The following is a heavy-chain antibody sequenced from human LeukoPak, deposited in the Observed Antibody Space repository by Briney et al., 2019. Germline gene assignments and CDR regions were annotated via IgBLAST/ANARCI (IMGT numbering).Heavy chain of an antibody. V-gene: IGHV4-59*01. J-gene: IGHJ4*02. CDR1: GGSISSYY. Sequence: SETLSLTCTVSGGSISSYYWSWIRQSPGKGLEWIGYIYHSGSTDYNSSLKSRVTISVDTSKNQFSLKLSSVTAADTAVYYCARQRGTYYFDYWGQGTLVTVSS. CDR3: ARQRGTYYFDY. D-gene: IGHD1-1*01. CDR2: IYHSGST.